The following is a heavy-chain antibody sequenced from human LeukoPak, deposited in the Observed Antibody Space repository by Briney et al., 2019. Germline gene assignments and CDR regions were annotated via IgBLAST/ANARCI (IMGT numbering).Heavy chain of an antibody. D-gene: IGHD5-24*01. V-gene: IGHV3-9*01. CDR3: AKGRWLQSPFDY. CDR1: GFTFDDYA. CDR2: ISWNSGSI. Sequence: GGSLRLSCAASGFTFDDYAMHWVRQAPGKGLEWVSGISWNSGSIGYADSVKGRFTISRDNAKNSLYLQMSSLRAEDTALYYCAKGRWLQSPFDYWGQGTLVTVSS. J-gene: IGHJ4*02.